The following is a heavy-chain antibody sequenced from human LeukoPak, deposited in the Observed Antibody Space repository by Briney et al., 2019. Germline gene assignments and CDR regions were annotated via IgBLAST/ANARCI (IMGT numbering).Heavy chain of an antibody. D-gene: IGHD6-19*01. CDR1: GFTFSSYG. J-gene: IGHJ4*02. CDR2: ISNDESNK. Sequence: PGRSLRLSCAASGFTFSSYGMHWVRQAPGKGLEWVAVISNDESNKHYADSVKDRFTISRDNSKNTLYLQMNSLRAEDTAVYYCAKGIYSSGSKIDYWGQGTLVTVSS. CDR3: AKGIYSSGSKIDY. V-gene: IGHV3-30*18.